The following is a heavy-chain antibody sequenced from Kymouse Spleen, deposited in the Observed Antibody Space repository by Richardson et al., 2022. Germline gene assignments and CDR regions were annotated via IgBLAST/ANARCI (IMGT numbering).Heavy chain of an antibody. CDR2: IYYSGST. CDR1: GGSISSSSYY. CDR3: ARRYFDWL*L. D-gene: IGHD3-9*01. V-gene: IGHV4-39*01. Sequence: QLQLQESGPGLVKPSETLSLTCTVSGGSISSSSYYWGWIRQPPGKGLEWIGSIYYSGSTYYNPSLKSRVTISVDTSKNQFSLKLSSVTAADTAVYYCARRYFDWL*LLGPGNPGHRLL. J-gene: IGHJ4*02.